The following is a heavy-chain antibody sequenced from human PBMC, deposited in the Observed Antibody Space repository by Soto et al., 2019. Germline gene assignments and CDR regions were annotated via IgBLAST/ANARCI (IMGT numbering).Heavy chain of an antibody. CDR2: ISGSGGST. CDR3: AKGEHCKFSSGYYYLDN. D-gene: IGHD3-3*01. J-gene: IGHJ4*02. CDR1: GFTFSSYA. Sequence: GGSLRLSCAASGFTFSSYAMSWVRQAPGKGLEWVSAISGSGGSTYYADSVKGRFTISRDNSKNTLYLQMTSLIAEDTAVYYFAKGEHCKFSSGYYYLDNGGQGTLVTVSS. V-gene: IGHV3-23*01.